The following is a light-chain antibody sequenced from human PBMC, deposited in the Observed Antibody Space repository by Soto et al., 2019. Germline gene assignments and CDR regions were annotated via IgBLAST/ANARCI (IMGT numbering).Light chain of an antibody. CDR3: CSYAGSYTLV. Sequence: QSVLTQARSVSGSPGQSVTISCTGTSSDIGNYNYVSWYQHHPGKAPKLMTYDVSKRPSGVPDRFSGSKSGNTASLTISGLQAEDEADYYCCSYAGSYTLVFGGGTKLTVL. J-gene: IGLJ2*01. V-gene: IGLV2-11*01. CDR2: DVS. CDR1: SSDIGNYNY.